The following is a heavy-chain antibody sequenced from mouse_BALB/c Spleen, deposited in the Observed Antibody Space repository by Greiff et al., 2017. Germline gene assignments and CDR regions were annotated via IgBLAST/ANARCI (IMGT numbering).Heavy chain of an antibody. J-gene: IGHJ2*01. Sequence: QVQLQQSGAELVRPGASVTLSCKASGYTFTDYEMHWVKQTPVHGLEWIGAIDPETGGTAYNQKFKGKATLTADKSSSTAYMELRSLTSEDSAVYYCTRLIYDYDVDYWGQGTTLTVSS. D-gene: IGHD2-4*01. V-gene: IGHV1-15*01. CDR2: IDPETGGT. CDR3: TRLIYDYDVDY. CDR1: GYTFTDYE.